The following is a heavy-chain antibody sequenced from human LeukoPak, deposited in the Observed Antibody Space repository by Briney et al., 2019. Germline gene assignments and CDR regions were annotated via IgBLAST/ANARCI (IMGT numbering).Heavy chain of an antibody. D-gene: IGHD2-15*01. CDR2: ISSSGSTI. V-gene: IGHV3-48*03. CDR3: ARVGCSGGSCYSVY. Sequence: GGSLRLSCAASGFTFSSYEMNWVRQAPGKGLEWVSYISSSGSTIYYADSVKGRFTISRDNAKNSLYLQMNSLRAEDTAVYYCARVGCSGGSCYSVYWGQGTLVTVSS. J-gene: IGHJ4*02. CDR1: GFTFSSYE.